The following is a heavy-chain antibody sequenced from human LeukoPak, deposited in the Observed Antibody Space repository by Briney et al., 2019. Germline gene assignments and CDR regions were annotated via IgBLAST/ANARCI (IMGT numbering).Heavy chain of an antibody. CDR1: GGSISSSNW. Sequence: PSGTLSLTCAVSGGSISSSNWWSWVRQPPGKGLEWIGEIYHSGSTNYNPSLKSRVTISVDKSKNQFSLKLSSVTAADTAVYYCARGWEYCSSTSCYHGWFDPWGQGTLVTVSS. CDR3: ARGWEYCSSTSCYHGWFDP. J-gene: IGHJ5*02. D-gene: IGHD2-2*01. V-gene: IGHV4-4*02. CDR2: IYHSGST.